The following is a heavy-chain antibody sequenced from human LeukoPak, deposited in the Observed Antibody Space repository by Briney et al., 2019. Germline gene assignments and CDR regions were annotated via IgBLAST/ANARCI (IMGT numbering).Heavy chain of an antibody. CDR1: GGSFSSGNYY. V-gene: IGHV4-30-4*08. Sequence: AQTLSLTCTVSGGSFSSGNYYWSWIRQPPGKGLEWLVYIYYSGITYYNPSLKSRVITSVNTNKNKFSLKLSSVTAADTAVYYCATDGEGGSTSSFDYWGQGTLVTVSS. D-gene: IGHD6-13*01. CDR2: IYYSGIT. J-gene: IGHJ4*02. CDR3: ATDGEGGSTSSFDY.